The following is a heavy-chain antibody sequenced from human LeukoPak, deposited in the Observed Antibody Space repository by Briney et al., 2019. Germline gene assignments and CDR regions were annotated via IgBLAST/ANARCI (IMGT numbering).Heavy chain of an antibody. J-gene: IGHJ3*02. V-gene: IGHV4-4*09. Sequence: SETLSLTCTVSGGSISSYYWSWIRQPPGKGLEWIGYIYTSGSTNYNPSLRSRVTISVDTSKNQFSLKLSSVTAADTAVYYCASHGVRGIDIWGQGTMVTVSS. CDR3: ASHGVRGIDI. CDR1: GGSISSYY. CDR2: IYTSGST. D-gene: IGHD3-16*01.